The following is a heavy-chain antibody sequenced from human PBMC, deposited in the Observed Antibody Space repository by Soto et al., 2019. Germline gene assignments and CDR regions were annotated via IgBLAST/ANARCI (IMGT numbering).Heavy chain of an antibody. J-gene: IGHJ4*02. CDR2: ISYDGSNK. Sequence: QVQLVESGGGVVQPGRSLRLSCAASGFTFSSYGMHWVRQAPGKRLEWVAVISYDGSNKYYADSVKGRFTISRDNSKSTRYLQMNSLRAADTAVYYCAKGSTAMTDFDYWGQGTLVTVSS. CDR1: GFTFSSYG. D-gene: IGHD5-18*01. V-gene: IGHV3-30*18. CDR3: AKGSTAMTDFDY.